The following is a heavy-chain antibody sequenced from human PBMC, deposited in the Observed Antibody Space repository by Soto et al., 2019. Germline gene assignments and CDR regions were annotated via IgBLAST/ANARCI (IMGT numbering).Heavy chain of an antibody. CDR2: IYPSGGST. CDR3: ARYLILIAVAGTAFRDYYYYGMDV. CDR1: GYTFTSYY. D-gene: IGHD6-19*01. J-gene: IGHJ6*02. V-gene: IGHV1-46*01. Sequence: ASVKVSCKASGYTFTSYYMHWVRQAPGQGLEWMGIIYPSGGSTSYAQKFQGRVTMTRDTSTSTVYMELSSLRSEDTAVYYCARYLILIAVAGTAFRDYYYYGMDVWGQGTTVTVSS.